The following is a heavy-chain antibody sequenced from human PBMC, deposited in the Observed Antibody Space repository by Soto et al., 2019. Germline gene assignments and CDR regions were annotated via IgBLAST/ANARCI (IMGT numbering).Heavy chain of an antibody. CDR1: GFTFSSYA. CDR3: ARDRVAVAGNPGY. CDR2: ISYDGSNK. D-gene: IGHD6-19*01. Sequence: PGGSLRLSCAASGFTFSSYAMHWVRQAPGKGLEWVAVISYDGSNKYYADSVKGRFTISRDNSKNTLYLQMNSLRAEDTAVYYCARDRVAVAGNPGYWGQGTLVTVSS. J-gene: IGHJ4*02. V-gene: IGHV3-30-3*01.